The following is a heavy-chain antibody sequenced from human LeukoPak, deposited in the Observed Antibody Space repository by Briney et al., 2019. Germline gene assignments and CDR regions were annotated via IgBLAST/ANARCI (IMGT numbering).Heavy chain of an antibody. Sequence: LSLTCAVYGGSFSGYYWSWIRQAPGKGLEWVSYISSSGSTIYYADSVKGRFTISRDNAKNSLYLQMNSLRAEDTAVYYCARALRSSYWGQGTLVTVSS. D-gene: IGHD2-15*01. V-gene: IGHV3-11*01. J-gene: IGHJ4*02. CDR2: ISSSGSTI. CDR3: ARALRSSY. CDR1: GGSFSGYY.